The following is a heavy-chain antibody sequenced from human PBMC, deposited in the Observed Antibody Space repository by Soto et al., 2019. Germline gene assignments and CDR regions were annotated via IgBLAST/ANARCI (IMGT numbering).Heavy chain of an antibody. V-gene: IGHV4-31*03. J-gene: IGHJ4*02. CDR3: ARHADVAKDYFDY. Sequence: SETLSLTCTVSCGSISSGGYYWSWIRQHPGKGLEWIGYIYYSGSTYYNPSLKSRVTISVDTSKNQFSLKLSSVTAADTAVYYCARHADVAKDYFDYWGQETLVTVSS. CDR2: IYYSGST. CDR1: CGSISSGGYY.